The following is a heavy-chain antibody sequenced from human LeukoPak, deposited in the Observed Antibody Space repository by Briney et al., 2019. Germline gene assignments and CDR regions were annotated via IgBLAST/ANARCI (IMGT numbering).Heavy chain of an antibody. Sequence: SETLSLTCQVFGGSISSYYWSWIRQPAGKGLEWIGRIYTSGSTNYNPSLKSRVTMSVDTSKNQFSLKLSSVTAADTAVYYCARDLYCSSTSCYRYYYYYMDVWGKGTTVTVSS. D-gene: IGHD2-2*01. J-gene: IGHJ6*03. CDR3: ARDLYCSSTSCYRYYYYYMDV. CDR2: IYTSGST. CDR1: GGSISSYY. V-gene: IGHV4-4*07.